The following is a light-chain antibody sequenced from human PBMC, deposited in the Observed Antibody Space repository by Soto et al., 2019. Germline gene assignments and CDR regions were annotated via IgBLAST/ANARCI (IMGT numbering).Light chain of an antibody. CDR2: SNS. Sequence: QPVLTQPPSVSGAPGQRVTISCTGSSSNIGAGYDVHWYQQLPGTAPKLLIYSNSNRPSGVPDRFSGSKSGTSASLAITGLQAEDEADYYCQSYDGSLSGWVFGGGTKVTVL. V-gene: IGLV1-40*01. CDR3: QSYDGSLSGWV. J-gene: IGLJ3*02. CDR1: SSNIGAGYD.